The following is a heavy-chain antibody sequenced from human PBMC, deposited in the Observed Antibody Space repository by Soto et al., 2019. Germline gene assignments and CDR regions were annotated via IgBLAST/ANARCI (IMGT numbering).Heavy chain of an antibody. CDR1: GGSISSSSYY. D-gene: IGHD6-6*01. J-gene: IGHJ4*02. CDR3: ARRSSSGFDY. Sequence: QLQLQESGPGLAKPSETLSLTCTVSGGSISSSSYYWGWIRQPPGKGLEWIGSIYYSGSTYYNPSLKSRVTISVDTSKNQFSLKLSSVTAADTAVYYCARRSSSGFDYWGQGTLVTVSS. V-gene: IGHV4-39*01. CDR2: IYYSGST.